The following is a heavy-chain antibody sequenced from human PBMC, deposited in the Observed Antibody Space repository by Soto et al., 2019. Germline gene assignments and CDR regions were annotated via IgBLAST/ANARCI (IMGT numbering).Heavy chain of an antibody. V-gene: IGHV1-3*01. J-gene: IGHJ4*02. CDR1: GYTFTSYA. CDR3: ARQSEDLTSNFDY. Sequence: GASVKVSRKASGYTFTSYAMHWVRQAPGQRLEWMGWINAGNGNTKYSQKFQGRVTITRDTSASTAYMEMNSLRAEDTAVYYCARQSEDLTSNFDYWGQGTLVNVSS. CDR2: INAGNGNT.